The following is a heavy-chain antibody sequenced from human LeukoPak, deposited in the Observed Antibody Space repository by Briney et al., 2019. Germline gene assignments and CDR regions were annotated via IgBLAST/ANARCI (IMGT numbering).Heavy chain of an antibody. V-gene: IGHV4-4*07. CDR3: ARGSLAGAQPFAFDI. CDR1: GVTFSSYT. J-gene: IGHJ3*02. D-gene: IGHD6-19*01. Sequence: GTLSLSCAASGVTFSSYTMSWVRQPAGKGLEWIGRIYTSGSTNYNPSLMSRVTMSVDTSKNQFSLKLSSVTDADTSVYYCARGSLAGAQPFAFDIWGQGTIVTVSS. CDR2: IYTSGST.